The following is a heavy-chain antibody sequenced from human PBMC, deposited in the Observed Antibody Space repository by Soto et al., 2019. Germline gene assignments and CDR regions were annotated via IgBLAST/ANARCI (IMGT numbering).Heavy chain of an antibody. CDR3: ARVLRGVVNWFDP. V-gene: IGHV1-18*01. J-gene: IGHJ5*02. CDR1: GDTFTNFG. CDR2: IATYNTNR. D-gene: IGHD3-10*01. Sequence: HLVQSGPEVKKPGASVTVSCKTSGDTFTNFGLSWVRQAPGQGLEWMGWIATYNTNRNYAQKFQGRLTLTTDTSTSTAYMELKSLGYDDTAVYYCARVLRGVVNWFDPWGQGTLVTVSS.